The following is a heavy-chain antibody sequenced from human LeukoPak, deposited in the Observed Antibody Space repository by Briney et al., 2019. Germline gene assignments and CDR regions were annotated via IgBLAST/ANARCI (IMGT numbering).Heavy chain of an antibody. D-gene: IGHD6-19*01. CDR2: ISPSGGIT. V-gene: IGHV3-23*01. CDR1: GFTFSTYG. J-gene: IGHJ4*02. CDR3: ARRSGIAVAGAFDY. Sequence: GGTLRLSCAASGFTFSTYGMNWVRQAPGKGLEWVSGISPSGGITYYTDSVKGRFTISRDNSKHTVSLQMNSLRGEDTAVYYCARRSGIAVAGAFDYWGQGTLVTVSS.